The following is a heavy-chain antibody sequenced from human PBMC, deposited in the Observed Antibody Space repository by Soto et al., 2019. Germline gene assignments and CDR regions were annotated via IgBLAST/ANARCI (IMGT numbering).Heavy chain of an antibody. CDR2: ISYDGSNK. V-gene: IGHV3-30-3*01. J-gene: IGHJ3*02. CDR1: GFTFSSYA. D-gene: IGHD4-17*01. CDR3: AREATAEGVKTTVTTDDAFDI. Sequence: GGSLRLSCAASGFTFSSYAMHWVRQAPGKGLEWVAVISYDGSNKYYADSVKGRFTISRDNSKNTLYLQMNSLRAEDTAVYYCAREATAEGVKTTVTTDDAFDIWGQGTMVTVSS.